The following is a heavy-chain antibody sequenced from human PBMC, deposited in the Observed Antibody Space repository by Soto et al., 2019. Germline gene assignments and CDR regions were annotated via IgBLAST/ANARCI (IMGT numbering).Heavy chain of an antibody. D-gene: IGHD6-13*01. J-gene: IGHJ5*02. CDR1: GDSINNKNW. Sequence: QVQLQESGPGLVKPSGTLSLTCSVSGDSINNKNWWTWLRQPPGKRLEWIGDIYHTGRSSYNPSLTSXLXMXXDKSNTQFPLKLTSVPAADPAVYYCARVEVPASSSCHPCAPWGQGTLVTVSS. CDR2: IYHTGRS. V-gene: IGHV4-4*02. CDR3: ARVEVPASSSCHPCAP.